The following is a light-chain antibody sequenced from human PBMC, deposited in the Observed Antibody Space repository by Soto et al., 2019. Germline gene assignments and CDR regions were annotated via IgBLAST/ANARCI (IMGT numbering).Light chain of an antibody. V-gene: IGKV3-11*01. Sequence: EIVLTQSPATLSLSPGERATLSCRASQSVSSYLAWYQQKPGQAPRLLIYDASNRATGIPARFSGSGSGTEFTLTISSLQSEDFAVYYCQQYDNSPLTFGGGTKVDIK. J-gene: IGKJ4*01. CDR2: DAS. CDR3: QQYDNSPLT. CDR1: QSVSSY.